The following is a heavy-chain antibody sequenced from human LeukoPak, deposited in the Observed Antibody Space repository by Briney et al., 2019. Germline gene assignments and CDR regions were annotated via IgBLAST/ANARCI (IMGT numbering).Heavy chain of an antibody. J-gene: IGHJ4*02. V-gene: IGHV3-7*01. D-gene: IGHD1-14*01. CDR2: INHDGSET. CDR1: GFTLSSYW. CDR3: ARSEGKGVVDY. Sequence: GGSLRLSCEVSGFTLSSYWMSWVRQAPGKGLEWVANINHDGSETYYVDSLNGRFTVFKDNAKQSLYLQMNSLRVEDTAVYYCARSEGKGVVDYWGQGTLVTVSS.